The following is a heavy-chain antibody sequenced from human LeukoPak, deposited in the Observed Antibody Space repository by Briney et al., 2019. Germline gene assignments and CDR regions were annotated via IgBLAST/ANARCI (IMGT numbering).Heavy chain of an antibody. D-gene: IGHD4-11*01. CDR1: GYTFTGYY. J-gene: IGHJ4*02. V-gene: IGHV1-2*02. CDR2: INPNSGGT. Sequence: ASVKVSCKASGYTFTGYYMHWVRQAPGQGLEWMGWINPNSGGTNYAQKFKGRVTMTSDTSISTAYMELSRLRSDDTAVYYCARTFYSNYVGYWGQGTLVTVSS. CDR3: ARTFYSNYVGY.